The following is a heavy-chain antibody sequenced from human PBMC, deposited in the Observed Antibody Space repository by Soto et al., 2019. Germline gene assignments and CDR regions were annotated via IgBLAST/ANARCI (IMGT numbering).Heavy chain of an antibody. J-gene: IGHJ6*02. V-gene: IGHV3-33*01. CDR1: XXXXXXXX. CDR2: XXYDGSNT. Sequence: GGSLRLSXXASXXXXXXXXXXXXXQAPGXGXEWVXXXXYDGSNTHVTDSVKGRFTISRDNSKKTLYLHMNSLRAEDTAVSYCASVGAYSSSFLAVYYYYGMDVWGQGTTVTVSS. CDR3: ASVGAYSSSFLAVYYYYGMDV. D-gene: IGHD6-6*01.